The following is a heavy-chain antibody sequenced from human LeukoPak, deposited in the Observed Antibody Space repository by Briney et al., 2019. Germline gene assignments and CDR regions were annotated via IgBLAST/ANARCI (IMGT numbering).Heavy chain of an antibody. CDR2: IYPGDSDT. V-gene: IGHV5-51*01. J-gene: IGHJ3*02. Sequence: GESLKISCKGSGYSFTSYWIGWVRQMPGKGLEWMGIIYPGDSDTRYSPSFQGQVTISADKSISTAYLQWSSLKASDTAMYYCARHRYSSSWYPHDAFDIWGQGTMVTVSS. CDR3: ARHRYSSSWYPHDAFDI. CDR1: GYSFTSYW. D-gene: IGHD6-13*01.